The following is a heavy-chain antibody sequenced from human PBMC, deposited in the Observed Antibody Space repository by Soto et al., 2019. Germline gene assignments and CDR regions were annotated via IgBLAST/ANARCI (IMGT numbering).Heavy chain of an antibody. Sequence: PSETLSLTCTVSGGSISSGGYYWSWIRQHPGKGLEWIGYIYYSGSTYYNPSLKSRVAISVDTSKNQFSLKLSSVTAADTAVYYCARGGLVGYCSSTSCPEGNWFDPWGQGTLVTVSS. V-gene: IGHV4-31*03. CDR2: IYYSGST. CDR1: GGSISSGGYY. CDR3: ARGGLVGYCSSTSCPEGNWFDP. D-gene: IGHD2-2*01. J-gene: IGHJ5*02.